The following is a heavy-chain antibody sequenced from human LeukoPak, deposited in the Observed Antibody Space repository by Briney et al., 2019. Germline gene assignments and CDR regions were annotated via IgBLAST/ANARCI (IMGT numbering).Heavy chain of an antibody. D-gene: IGHD6-13*01. CDR3: AKEGYSRGYYSYYYMDV. J-gene: IGHJ6*03. CDR2: ISSSSSSYI. Sequence: GGSLRLSCAASGFTFSDFTMHWVRQAPGKGLEWVSCISSSSSSYIYYADSVRGRFTISRDNAKNSLYLQMDSLRAEDTAVYYCAKEGYSRGYYSYYYMDVWGKGTTVTVSS. CDR1: GFTFSDFT. V-gene: IGHV3-21*01.